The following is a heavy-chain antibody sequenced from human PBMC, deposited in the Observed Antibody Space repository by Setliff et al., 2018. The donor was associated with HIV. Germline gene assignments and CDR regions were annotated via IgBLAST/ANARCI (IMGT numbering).Heavy chain of an antibody. D-gene: IGHD3-22*01. V-gene: IGHV2-5*01. J-gene: IGHJ4*02. CDR2: LYWNDDK. CDR1: GFSLSTSEVG. CDR3: AHRLSYYDTSGYYSYYFDY. Sequence: SGPTLVNPTQTLTLTCTFSGFSLSTSEVGVGWIRQPPGKALKWLALLYWNDDKRYSPSLKSRLTITKDTSKNQVVLTMTYMDPVDTATYYCAHRLSYYDTSGYYSYYFDYWGQGTLVTVSS.